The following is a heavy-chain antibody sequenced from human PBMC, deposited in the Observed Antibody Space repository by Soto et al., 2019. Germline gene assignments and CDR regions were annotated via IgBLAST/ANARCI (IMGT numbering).Heavy chain of an antibody. J-gene: IGHJ4*02. V-gene: IGHV1-18*01. CDR3: ARSGIMITFGGVIMDLADY. D-gene: IGHD3-16*01. CDR2: ISAYNGDT. Sequence: GASVKVSCKASGYTFTSYGISWVRQAPGQGLEWMGWISAYNGDTNYAQKLQGRVTMTTDTSTSTAYMELRSLRSDDTAVYYCARSGIMITFGGVIMDLADYWGQGTLVTVSS. CDR1: GYTFTSYG.